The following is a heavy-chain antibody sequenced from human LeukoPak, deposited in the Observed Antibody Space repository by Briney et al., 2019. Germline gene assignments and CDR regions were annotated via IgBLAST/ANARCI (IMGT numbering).Heavy chain of an antibody. V-gene: IGHV4-30-2*01. D-gene: IGHD6-6*01. J-gene: IGHJ3*02. CDR2: IYHSGST. Sequence: SQTLSLTCTVSGGSISSGGYYWSWIRQPPGKGLEWIGHIYHSGSTYYNPSLKSRVTISVDRSKNQFSLKLSSVTAADTAVYYCARESSSSSHAFDIWGQGTMVTVSS. CDR1: GGSISSGGYY. CDR3: ARESSSSSHAFDI.